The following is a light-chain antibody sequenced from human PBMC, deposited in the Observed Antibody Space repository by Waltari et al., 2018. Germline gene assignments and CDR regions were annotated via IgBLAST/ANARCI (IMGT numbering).Light chain of an antibody. CDR2: EVT. Sequence: QSALTQPPSASGSPGQSVTFSCTGSSSDVGNYNYVSWYQQYPGKAPKLLIYEVTKRPSGVPDRFSGSKSGNTASLTVSGLQTDDEADYYCSSYAGSNNWVFGGGTKLTVL. J-gene: IGLJ3*02. V-gene: IGLV2-8*01. CDR1: SSDVGNYNY. CDR3: SSYAGSNNWV.